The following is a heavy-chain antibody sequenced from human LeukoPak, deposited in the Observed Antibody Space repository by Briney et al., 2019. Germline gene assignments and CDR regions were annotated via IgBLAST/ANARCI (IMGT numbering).Heavy chain of an antibody. CDR2: ISSSGSTI. Sequence: GGSLRLSCAASGFTFSSYEMNWVRQAPGKGLEWVSYISSSGSTIYYADSVKGRFTISRDNAKNSLYLQMNSLKTEDTAVYYCTTDLSSIVGATFFDYWGQGTLVTVSS. V-gene: IGHV3-48*03. D-gene: IGHD1-26*01. CDR3: TTDLSSIVGATFFDY. J-gene: IGHJ4*02. CDR1: GFTFSSYE.